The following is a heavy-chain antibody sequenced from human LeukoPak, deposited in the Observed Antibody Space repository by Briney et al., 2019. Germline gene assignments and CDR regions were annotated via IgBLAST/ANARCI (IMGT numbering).Heavy chain of an antibody. J-gene: IGHJ6*02. D-gene: IGHD1-1*01. CDR3: ARLEYNWNDLYYYGMDV. CDR1: GYTFTSYY. V-gene: IGHV1-46*01. Sequence: ASVTVSCKASGYTFTSYYMHWVRQAPGQGLEWMGIINPSGGSTSYAQKFQGRVTMTRDTSTSTVYMELSSLRSEDTAVYYCARLEYNWNDLYYYGMDVWGQGTTVTVSS. CDR2: INPSGGST.